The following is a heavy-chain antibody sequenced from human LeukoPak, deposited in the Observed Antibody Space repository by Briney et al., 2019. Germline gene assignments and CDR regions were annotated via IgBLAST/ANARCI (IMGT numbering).Heavy chain of an antibody. Sequence: GGSLRLSCAASGFTFSNYDMNWVRQAPGKGLEWVGRIKSKTNGGTTDYPAPVKGRFTISRDDSKNTVYLQMNSLKTEDTAVYYCTTDDLRVRAFDIWGQGTMVTVSS. J-gene: IGHJ3*02. V-gene: IGHV3-15*01. CDR3: TTDDLRVRAFDI. CDR1: GFTFSNYD. CDR2: IKSKTNGGTT. D-gene: IGHD2-21*01.